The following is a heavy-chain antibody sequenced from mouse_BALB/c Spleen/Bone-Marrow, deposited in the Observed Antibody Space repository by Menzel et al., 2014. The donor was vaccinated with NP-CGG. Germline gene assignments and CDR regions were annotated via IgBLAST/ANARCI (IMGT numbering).Heavy chain of an antibody. CDR2: INPSNGGI. CDR3: TREGAY. J-gene: IGHJ3*01. Sequence: VQLQQSGAELVKPGASVKLSCKASGYTFNSYYMYLVKQRPGQGLEWIGEINPSNGGINFNEKFKSKATLTVDKSSSTAYMQLSSLTSEDSAVYYCTREGAYWGQGTLVTVSA. CDR1: GYTFNSYY. V-gene: IGHV1S81*02.